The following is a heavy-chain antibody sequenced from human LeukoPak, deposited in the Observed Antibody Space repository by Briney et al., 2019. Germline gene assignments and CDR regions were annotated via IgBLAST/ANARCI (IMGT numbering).Heavy chain of an antibody. CDR2: INHSGST. CDR1: GGSFSGYY. Sequence: SETLSLTCAVYGGSFSGYYWSWIRQPPGKGLEWIGEINHSGSTNYNPSLKSRVTISVDTSKNQFSLKLSSVTAADTAVYYCARRGRSIPAPLRAFDIWGQGTMVTVSS. CDR3: ARRGRSIPAPLRAFDI. J-gene: IGHJ3*02. V-gene: IGHV4-34*01. D-gene: IGHD6-6*01.